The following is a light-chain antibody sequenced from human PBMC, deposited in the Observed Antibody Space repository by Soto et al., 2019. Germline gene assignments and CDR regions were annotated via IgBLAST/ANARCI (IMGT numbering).Light chain of an antibody. CDR2: SNN. CDR1: RSNIGSYT. CDR3: AAWDDSLNGPV. J-gene: IGLJ2*01. V-gene: IGLV1-44*01. Sequence: QSVLTQPPSASGTPGQRVTISCSGSRSNIGSYTVNWYQQLPGTAPKLLIYSNNQRPSGVPDRLSGSKSGTSASLAISGLQSEDETDYYCAAWDDSLNGPVFGGGTKLTVL.